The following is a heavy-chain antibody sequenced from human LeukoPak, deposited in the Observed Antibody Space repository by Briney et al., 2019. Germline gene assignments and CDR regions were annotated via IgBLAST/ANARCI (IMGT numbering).Heavy chain of an antibody. Sequence: ASVKVSCKASGYTFTSYAMHWVRQAPGQRLEWMGWINAGNGNTKYSQKFQGRVTITRDTSASTAYMELRSLRSDDTAVYYCARDGIAAAGAAFDYWGQGTLVTVSS. D-gene: IGHD6-13*01. CDR1: GYTFTSYA. CDR3: ARDGIAAAGAAFDY. CDR2: INAGNGNT. V-gene: IGHV1-3*01. J-gene: IGHJ4*02.